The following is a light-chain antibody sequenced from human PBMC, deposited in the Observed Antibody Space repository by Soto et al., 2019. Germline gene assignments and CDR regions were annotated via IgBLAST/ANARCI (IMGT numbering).Light chain of an antibody. J-gene: IGLJ2*01. CDR1: SSDVGGYNY. CDR2: EVN. Sequence: QSVLTQPPSASGSPGQSVTISCTGTSSDVGGYNYVSWYQQYPGKAPKLMIYEVNKRPSGVPDRFSGSKSGNTASLTVSGLQAEVEADYYFSSYSGGNYLVFGGGTKLTVL. CDR3: SSYSGGNYLV. V-gene: IGLV2-8*01.